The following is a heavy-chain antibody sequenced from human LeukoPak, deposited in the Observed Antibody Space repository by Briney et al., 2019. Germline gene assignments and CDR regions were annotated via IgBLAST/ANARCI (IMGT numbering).Heavy chain of an antibody. CDR3: ARSWFGERAFDI. J-gene: IGHJ3*02. CDR1: GGSISSGSYY. D-gene: IGHD3-10*01. V-gene: IGHV4-61*02. CDR2: MYTSGST. Sequence: SETLSLTCTVSGGSISSGSYYWSWIRQPAGKGLEWIGRMYTSGSTNYNPSLKNRVTISVDTSKTQFSLRLSSVTAADTAVYYCARSWFGERAFDIWGQGTMVTVSS.